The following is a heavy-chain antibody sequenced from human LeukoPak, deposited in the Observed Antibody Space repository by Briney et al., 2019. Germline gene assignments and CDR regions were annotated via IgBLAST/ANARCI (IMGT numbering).Heavy chain of an antibody. J-gene: IGHJ4*02. V-gene: IGHV3-21*04. CDR1: GFEFSIHD. CDR3: ARQYSYGSRAFDY. Sequence: PGGSLRLSCVVSGFEFSIHDMSWGRQAPGKGLEWVSSISSSSSYIYYADSVKGRFTISRDNAKNSLYLQMNSLRAEDTAVYYCARQYSYGSRAFDYWGQGTLVTVSS. CDR2: ISSSSSYI. D-gene: IGHD5-18*01.